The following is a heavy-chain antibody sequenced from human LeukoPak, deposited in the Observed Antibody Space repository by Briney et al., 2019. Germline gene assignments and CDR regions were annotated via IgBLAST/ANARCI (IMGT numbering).Heavy chain of an antibody. V-gene: IGHV5-51*01. J-gene: IGHJ3*02. CDR2: IYPGDSDT. CDR1: GYSFTSYW. Sequence: GESLKISCKGSGYSFTSYWIGWVRQMPGKGLEWMGIIYPGDSDTRHSPSFQGQVTISADKSISTAYLQWSSLKASDTAMYYCARRVVVTAMDPLDAFDIWGQGTMVTVSS. D-gene: IGHD2-21*02. CDR3: ARRVVVTAMDPLDAFDI.